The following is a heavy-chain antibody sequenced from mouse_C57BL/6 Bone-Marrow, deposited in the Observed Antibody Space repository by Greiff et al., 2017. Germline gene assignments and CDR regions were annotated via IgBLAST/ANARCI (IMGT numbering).Heavy chain of an antibody. J-gene: IGHJ3*01. D-gene: IGHD2-12*01. V-gene: IGHV1-64*01. CDR2: IHPNSGST. CDR1: GYTFTSYW. Sequence: QVHVKQPGAELVKPGASVKLSCKASGYTFTSYWMHWVKQRPGQGLEWIGMIHPNSGSTNYNEKFKSKATLTVDKSSSTAYMQLSSLTSEDSAVYYCARDYSPWFAYWGQGTLVTVSA. CDR3: ARDYSPWFAY.